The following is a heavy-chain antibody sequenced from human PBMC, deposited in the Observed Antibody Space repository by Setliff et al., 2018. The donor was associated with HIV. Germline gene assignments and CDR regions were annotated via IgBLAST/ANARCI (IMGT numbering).Heavy chain of an antibody. D-gene: IGHD1-26*01. V-gene: IGHV1-2*02. Sequence: ASVKVSCKTTGGTFNIFSITWVRQAPGQGLEWMGGINRDNGGIDYAQKFQGRVTVTRDTSINTAYMELSSLRYDDTAIYYCARSPDPYSGTTDYWGQGTLVTVSS. J-gene: IGHJ4*02. CDR1: GGTFNIFS. CDR3: ARSPDPYSGTTDY. CDR2: INRDNGGI.